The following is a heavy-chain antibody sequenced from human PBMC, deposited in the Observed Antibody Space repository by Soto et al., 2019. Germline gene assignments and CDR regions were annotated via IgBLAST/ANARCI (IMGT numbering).Heavy chain of an antibody. CDR2: IYYSGST. D-gene: IGHD3-10*01. CDR3: AKGGSGSYSNAFDI. Sequence: SETLSLTCTVSGGSISSSSYYWGWIRQPPGKGLEWIGSIYYSGSTYYNPSLKSRVTISVDTSKNQFSLKLSSVTAADTAVYYCAKGGSGSYSNAFDIWGQGTMIT. V-gene: IGHV4-39*01. CDR1: GGSISSSSYY. J-gene: IGHJ3*02.